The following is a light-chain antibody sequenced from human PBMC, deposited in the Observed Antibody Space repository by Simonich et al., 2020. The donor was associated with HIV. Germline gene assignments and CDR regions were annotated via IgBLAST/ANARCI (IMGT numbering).Light chain of an antibody. V-gene: IGKV3-15*01. J-gene: IGKJ4*01. CDR2: GAS. CDR1: QSVSSN. Sequence: EKVMTQSPATLSVSPGARATLSWRASQSVSSNLAWYQQKPGQAPRLRIFGASTRATGIPARFSGSGSGTYFTLTISGLQPEDVATYYCQKYSRAPPLTFGGGTKVEIK. CDR3: QKYSRAPPLT.